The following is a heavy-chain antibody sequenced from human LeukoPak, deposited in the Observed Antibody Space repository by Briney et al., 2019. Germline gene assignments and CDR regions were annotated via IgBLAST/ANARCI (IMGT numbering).Heavy chain of an antibody. CDR1: GGSISSYY. CDR3: ARDWGRDGYNSYYYYGMDV. V-gene: IGHV4-59*01. CDR2: IYYSGST. Sequence: SETLSLTCTVSGGSISSYYWSWIRQPPGKGLEWIGYIYYSGSTNYNPSLKSRVTISVDTSKNQFSLKLSSVTAADTAVYYCARDWGRDGYNSYYYYGMDVWGQGTTVTVSS. D-gene: IGHD5-24*01. J-gene: IGHJ6*02.